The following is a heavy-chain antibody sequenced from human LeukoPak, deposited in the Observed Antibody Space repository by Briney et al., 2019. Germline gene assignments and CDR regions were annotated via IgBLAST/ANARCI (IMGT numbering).Heavy chain of an antibody. Sequence: ASVKVSCKASGYTFTSYGISWVRQAPGQGLEWMGWISAYNGNTNYAQKLQGRVTMTTDTSTSTAYMELRSLRSDDTAVYYCARDPPSADGYNYGFDYWGQGTLVTVSS. CDR3: ARDPPSADGYNYGFDY. J-gene: IGHJ4*02. CDR1: GYTFTSYG. D-gene: IGHD5-24*01. CDR2: ISAYNGNT. V-gene: IGHV1-18*01.